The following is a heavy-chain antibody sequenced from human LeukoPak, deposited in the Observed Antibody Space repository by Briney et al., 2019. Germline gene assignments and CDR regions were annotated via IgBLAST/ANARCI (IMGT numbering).Heavy chain of an antibody. CDR3: ARFLGYYYGSGSYDY. V-gene: IGHV1-46*01. CDR1: GYTFTSYY. D-gene: IGHD3-10*01. J-gene: IGHJ4*02. CDR2: INPSGGST. Sequence: ASVKVSCKASGYTFTSYYMHWVRQAPGQGLEWMGIINPSGGSTSYAQKFQGRVTMTRVTSTSTVYMELSSLRSEDTAVYYCARFLGYYYGSGSYDYWGQGTLVAVSS.